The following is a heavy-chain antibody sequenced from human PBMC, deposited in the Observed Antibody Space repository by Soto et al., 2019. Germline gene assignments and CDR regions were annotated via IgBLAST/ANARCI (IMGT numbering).Heavy chain of an antibody. CDR3: ARGVVGYCRSTSCYTEFYYYYYGMDV. V-gene: IGHV1-8*01. D-gene: IGHD2-2*02. CDR1: GYTFTSYD. Sequence: QVQLVQSGAEVKKPGASVKVSCKASGYTFTSYDINWVRQATGQGLEWMGWMNHNSGNTGYAQKFQGRVTMTRNTSIRTAYMELSSMRSEDTDVYYCARGVVGYCRSTSCYTEFYYYYYGMDVWGQGTTVTVSS. CDR2: MNHNSGNT. J-gene: IGHJ6*02.